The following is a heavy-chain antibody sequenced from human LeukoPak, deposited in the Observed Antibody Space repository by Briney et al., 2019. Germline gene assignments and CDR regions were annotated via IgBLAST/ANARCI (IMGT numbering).Heavy chain of an antibody. Sequence: GGSLRLSCAASGFTFSGSAMHWVRQASGKGLEWLGRIRSKADSYTTAYAASVKGRFIVSRDDSKNTAYLQMNSLKTQDTAVYYCRAAADLNDYWGQGTLVTVSS. V-gene: IGHV3-73*01. D-gene: IGHD6-13*01. CDR1: GFTFSGSA. CDR2: IRSKADSYTT. J-gene: IGHJ4*02. CDR3: RAAADLNDY.